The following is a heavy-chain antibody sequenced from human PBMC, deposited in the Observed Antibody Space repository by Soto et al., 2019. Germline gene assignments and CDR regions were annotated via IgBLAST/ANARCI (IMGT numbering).Heavy chain of an antibody. D-gene: IGHD6-13*01. CDR2: IWYDGSNK. CDR1: GFTFSSYG. V-gene: IGHV3-33*08. Sequence: GGSLRLSCAASGFTFSSYGMHWVRQAPDKGLEWVAVIWYDGSNKYYADSVKGRFTISRDNSKNTLYLQMNSLRAEDTAVYYCARDLKSIAAAGGLDYWGQGTLVTVSS. CDR3: ARDLKSIAAAGGLDY. J-gene: IGHJ4*02.